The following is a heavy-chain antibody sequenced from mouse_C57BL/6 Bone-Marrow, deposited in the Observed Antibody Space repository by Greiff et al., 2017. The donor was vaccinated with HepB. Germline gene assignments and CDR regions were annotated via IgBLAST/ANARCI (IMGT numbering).Heavy chain of an antibody. CDR3: ARSWYDGSNWYFDV. Sequence: VQGVESGPELVKPGASVKLSCKASGYTFTSYDINWVKQRPGQGLEWIGWIYPRDGSTKYNEKFKGKATLTVDTSSSTAYMELHSLTSEDSAVYFCARSWYDGSNWYFDVWGTGTTVTVSS. J-gene: IGHJ1*03. CDR1: GYTFTSYD. D-gene: IGHD1-1*01. V-gene: IGHV1-85*01. CDR2: IYPRDGST.